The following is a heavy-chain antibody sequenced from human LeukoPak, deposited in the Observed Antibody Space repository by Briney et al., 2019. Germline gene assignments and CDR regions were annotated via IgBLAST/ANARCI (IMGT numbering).Heavy chain of an antibody. J-gene: IGHJ4*02. Sequence: PGGSLRLSCAASGFTFSSYGMHWVRQAPGKGLEWVAVISYDGSNKYYADSVKGRFSISRDNSRNTVYLQMYSLRAEDTAVYYCAKEEEMAPIRVLDYWAQGTPVTVSS. CDR2: ISYDGSNK. V-gene: IGHV3-30*18. D-gene: IGHD5-24*01. CDR3: AKEEEMAPIRVLDY. CDR1: GFTFSSYG.